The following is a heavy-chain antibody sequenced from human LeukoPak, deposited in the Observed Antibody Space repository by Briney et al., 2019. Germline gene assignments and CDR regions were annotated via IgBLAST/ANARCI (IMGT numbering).Heavy chain of an antibody. D-gene: IGHD6-13*01. CDR1: GGSISSGSYY. CDR2: IYTSGST. J-gene: IGHJ4*02. Sequence: SETLSLTCSVSGGSISSGSYYWSWIRQPAGKGLEWIGRIYTSGSTNYNPSLKSRVTISVDTSKNQFSLKLSSVTAADTAVYYCARVLAKMDSSPQDYWGQGTLVTVSS. CDR3: ARVLAKMDSSPQDY. V-gene: IGHV4-61*02.